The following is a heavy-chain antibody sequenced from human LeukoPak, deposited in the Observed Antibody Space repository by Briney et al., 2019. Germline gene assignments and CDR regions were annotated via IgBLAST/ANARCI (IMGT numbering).Heavy chain of an antibody. CDR3: VRGAKCSGAYCDSTKEYVYYFDY. D-gene: IGHD6-25*01. CDR2: INPISGNT. CDR1: GYTLTELS. V-gene: IGHV1-8*03. J-gene: IGHJ4*02. Sequence: ASVKVSCKVSGYTLTELSMHWVRQATGQGLEWMGWINPISGNTGFAQKFQGRVTITRITSISTAYMEMSRLRSDDTAVYYCVRGAKCSGAYCDSTKEYVYYFDYWGQGAMVTVSS.